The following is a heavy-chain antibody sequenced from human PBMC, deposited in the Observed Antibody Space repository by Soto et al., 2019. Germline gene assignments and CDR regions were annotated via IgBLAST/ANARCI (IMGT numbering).Heavy chain of an antibody. V-gene: IGHV4-39*01. CDR2: INHSGST. CDR1: DGSMNSDSSY. D-gene: IGHD3-22*01. CDR3: ARLGGYVSVGYYYLWDS. Sequence: SETLSLTCRVSDGSMNSDSSYWGWIRQPPGKGLEWIGVINHSGSTYHNLSLKGRVTMSVDASRNQFSLKLASMTAADTAVYYCARLGGYVSVGYYYLWDSWGQGTLVTVSS. J-gene: IGHJ4*02.